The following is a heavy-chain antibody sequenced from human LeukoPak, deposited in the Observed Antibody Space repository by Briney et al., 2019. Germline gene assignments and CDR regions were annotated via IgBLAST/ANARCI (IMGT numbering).Heavy chain of an antibody. CDR2: INPSGGST. V-gene: IGHV1-46*01. D-gene: IGHD3-22*01. CDR1: GYTFTSYY. J-gene: IGHJ4*02. CDR3: ARGGRYYYDSSGYYYKFDC. Sequence: GASVKVSCKASGYTFTSYYMHWVRQAPGQGLEWMGIINPSGGSTSYAQKFQGRVTMTRDTSTSTVYMELSSLRSEDTAVYYCARGGRYYYDSSGYYYKFDCWGQGTLVTVSS.